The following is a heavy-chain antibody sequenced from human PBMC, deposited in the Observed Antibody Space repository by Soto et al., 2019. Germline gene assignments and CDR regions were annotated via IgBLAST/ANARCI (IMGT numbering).Heavy chain of an antibody. J-gene: IGHJ6*02. V-gene: IGHV3-30-3*01. CDR3: ARVLYSYGLYYYYGMDV. D-gene: IGHD5-18*01. CDR2: ISYDGSNK. CDR1: GFTFSSYA. Sequence: QVQLVESGGGVVQPGRSLRLSCAASGFTFSSYAMHWVRQAPGKGLEWVAVISYDGSNKYYADSVKGRFTISRDNSKNTLYLQMNSLRAEDTAVYYCARVLYSYGLYYYYGMDVWGQGTTVTVSS.